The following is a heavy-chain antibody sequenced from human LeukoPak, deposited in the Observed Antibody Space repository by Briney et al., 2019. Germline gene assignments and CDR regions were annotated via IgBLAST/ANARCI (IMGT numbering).Heavy chain of an antibody. CDR2: LSGSGDRP. CDR1: GFIFSSYA. J-gene: IGHJ1*01. D-gene: IGHD3-22*01. CDR3: ARDYYYDSSSYPRLEYFHH. V-gene: IGHV3-23*01. Sequence: GGSLRLSCAASGFIFSSYAMGWVRQAPGKGLEWVSALSGSGDRPHYADSVKGRFTISRDSFKNTLYLQMNSLRADDTAVYYCARDYYYDSSSYPRLEYFHHWGQGTLVTVSS.